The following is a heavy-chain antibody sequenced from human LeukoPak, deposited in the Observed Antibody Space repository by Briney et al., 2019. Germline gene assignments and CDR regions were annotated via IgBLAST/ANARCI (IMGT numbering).Heavy chain of an antibody. D-gene: IGHD3-22*01. CDR2: ISGNGAAT. Sequence: GGSLRLSCAASGFTFSGSAMSWVRQAPGKGLEWVSAISGNGAATFYADSVKGRFTISRDNSKNTLYLQMNSLKVEDTALYYCAKASEPQYYYDSSGLDYWGQGTLVTVSS. V-gene: IGHV3-23*01. CDR1: GFTFSGSA. J-gene: IGHJ4*02. CDR3: AKASEPQYYYDSSGLDY.